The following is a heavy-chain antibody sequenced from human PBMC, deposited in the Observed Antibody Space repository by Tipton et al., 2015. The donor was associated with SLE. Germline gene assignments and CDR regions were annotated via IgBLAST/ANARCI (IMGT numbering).Heavy chain of an antibody. Sequence: TLSLTCAVYGGSFSGYYWSWIRQPPGKGLEWIGEINHSGSTNYNPSLKSRVTISVDTSKNQFSLKLSSVTAADTAVYYCARRSQGFYDYVWGSYRPTTVRRGAFDIWGQGTMVTVSS. CDR1: GGSFSGYY. J-gene: IGHJ3*02. D-gene: IGHD3-16*02. V-gene: IGHV4-34*01. CDR2: INHSGST. CDR3: ARRSQGFYDYVWGSYRPTTVRRGAFDI.